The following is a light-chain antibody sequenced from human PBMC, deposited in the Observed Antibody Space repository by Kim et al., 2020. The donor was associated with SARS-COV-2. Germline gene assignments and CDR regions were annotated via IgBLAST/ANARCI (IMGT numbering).Light chain of an antibody. Sequence: GQRVTSSCSRNDSIVGNNFVYWYHQLPGTAPKLLIYNNNQRPSGVSDRFSGSKTGTSASLAISGLRPEDEADYYCATWDDSLSGLFGSGTKVTVL. CDR1: DSIVGNNF. CDR2: NNN. V-gene: IGLV1-47*01. J-gene: IGLJ1*01. CDR3: ATWDDSLSGL.